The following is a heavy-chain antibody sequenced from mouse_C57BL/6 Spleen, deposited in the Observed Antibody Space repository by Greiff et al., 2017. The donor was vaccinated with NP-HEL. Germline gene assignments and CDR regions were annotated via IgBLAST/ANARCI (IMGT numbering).Heavy chain of an antibody. D-gene: IGHD3-1*01. V-gene: IGHV3-6*01. J-gene: IGHJ4*01. Sequence: EVKLQESGPGLVKPSQSLSLTCSVTGYSITSGYYWNWIRQFPGNKLEWMGYISYDGSNNYNPSLKNRISITRDTSKNQFFLKLNSVTTEDTATYYCARDRGREYAMDYWGQGTSVTVSS. CDR3: ARDRGREYAMDY. CDR1: GYSITSGYY. CDR2: ISYDGSN.